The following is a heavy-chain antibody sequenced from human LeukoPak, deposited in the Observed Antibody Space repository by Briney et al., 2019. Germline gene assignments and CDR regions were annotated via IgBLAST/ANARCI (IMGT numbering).Heavy chain of an antibody. Sequence: ASVKVSCKASGGTFGSYAISWVRQAPGQGLEWMGRIIPILGIANYAQKFQGRVTITADKSTSTAYMELSSLRSEDTAVYYCASGEYCSGGSCYSYAFDIWGQGTMVTVSS. J-gene: IGHJ3*02. CDR3: ASGEYCSGGSCYSYAFDI. V-gene: IGHV1-69*04. D-gene: IGHD2-15*01. CDR1: GGTFGSYA. CDR2: IIPILGIA.